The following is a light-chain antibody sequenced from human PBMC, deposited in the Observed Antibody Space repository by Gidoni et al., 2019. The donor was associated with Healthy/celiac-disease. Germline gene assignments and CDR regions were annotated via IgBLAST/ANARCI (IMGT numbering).Light chain of an antibody. CDR3: CSYAGSYTLV. CDR2: DVS. J-gene: IGLJ3*02. V-gene: IGLV2-11*01. Sequence: QSALTQPRSVSVSPGQSVTISCTGTSSDVGGYNYVSWYQQHPGKAPNLMIYDVSKRPSGVPDRFSGSKSGNTASLTISGLQAEDEADYYGCSYAGSYTLVFGGGTKLTVL. CDR1: SSDVGGYNY.